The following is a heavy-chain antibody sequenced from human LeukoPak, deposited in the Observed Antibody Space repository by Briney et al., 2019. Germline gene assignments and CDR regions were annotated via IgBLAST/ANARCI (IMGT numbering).Heavy chain of an antibody. Sequence: ASVKLSCKASGYTFTSYGISWVRQAPRQGLEWVGLISAYNGNTNYAQKLQGRVTMTTDTSTSTAYMELRSLRYDDTAVYYCARGPGYYYDSSGYYYWGQGTLVAVSS. V-gene: IGHV1-18*01. D-gene: IGHD3-22*01. CDR1: GYTFTSYG. J-gene: IGHJ4*02. CDR2: ISAYNGNT. CDR3: ARGPGYYYDSSGYYY.